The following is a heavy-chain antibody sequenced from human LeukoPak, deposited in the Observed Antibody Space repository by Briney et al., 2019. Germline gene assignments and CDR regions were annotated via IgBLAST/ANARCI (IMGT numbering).Heavy chain of an antibody. CDR1: GVSLNNYY. D-gene: IGHD2-2*01. V-gene: IGHV4-59*01. CDR3: AKGMMPDWFDP. J-gene: IGHJ5*02. Sequence: SETLYLTCNVSGVSLNNYYRTWVRQSPGKGLEWIGYIFDIGNTNYNPSLKSRATISLDRSKNQFSLRLNSVTAADTAVYYCAKGMMPDWFDPWGQGTLVTVST. CDR2: IFDIGNT.